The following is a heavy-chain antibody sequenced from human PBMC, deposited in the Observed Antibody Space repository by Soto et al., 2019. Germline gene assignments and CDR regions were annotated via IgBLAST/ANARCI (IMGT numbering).Heavy chain of an antibody. Sequence: EVQLLESGGGLVQPGGSLRLSCAASGFTFSSYAMSWVGQAPGKGLEWVSAISGSGGSTYYAASVKGRFTVSRDNSKNTLHLQKNSQRAEATARYYCIVGYRGDFDYWGQGTLVTVSS. D-gene: IGHD3-16*02. J-gene: IGHJ4*02. CDR3: IVGYRGDFDY. V-gene: IGHV3-23*01. CDR2: ISGSGGST. CDR1: GFTFSSYA.